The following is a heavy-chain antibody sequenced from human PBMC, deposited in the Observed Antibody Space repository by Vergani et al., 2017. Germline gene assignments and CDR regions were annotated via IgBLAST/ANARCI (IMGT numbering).Heavy chain of an antibody. Sequence: QVQLVQSGAEVKKPGSSVTVSCKASGGTFSTYAINWVRQAPGQGLEWMGRNIPMFGTANYAQKFQGRVTITADESTRTGYMELSSLRSEDTAVYYCAGGLGYCSGDSCPNDYWGQGTLVTVSS. CDR2: NIPMFGTA. V-gene: IGHV1-69*15. CDR1: GGTFSTYA. J-gene: IGHJ4*02. D-gene: IGHD2-15*01. CDR3: AGGLGYCSGDSCPNDY.